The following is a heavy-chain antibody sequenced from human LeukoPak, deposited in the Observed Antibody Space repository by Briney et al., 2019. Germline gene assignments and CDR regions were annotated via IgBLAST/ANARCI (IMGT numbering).Heavy chain of an antibody. J-gene: IGHJ4*02. CDR3: ARYRGGGGSFDY. Sequence: SETLSLTCTVSGGSINSYYWSWIRQPPGEGLELIGYIYYRGTTSYNPSLKSRVTISVDTSKNQFSLKLSSVTAADTAVYYCARYRGGGGSFDYWGQGFLVAVSS. CDR2: IYYRGTT. CDR1: GGSINSYY. V-gene: IGHV4-59*08. D-gene: IGHD1-26*01.